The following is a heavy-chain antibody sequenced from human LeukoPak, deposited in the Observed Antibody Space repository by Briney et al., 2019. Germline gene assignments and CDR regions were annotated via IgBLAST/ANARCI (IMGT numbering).Heavy chain of an antibody. J-gene: IGHJ6*03. Sequence: ASVKVSCKASGYTFTSYYMHWVRQAPGQGLEWMGIINPSGGSTSYAQKFQGRVTMTRDMSTSTVYMELSSMRSEDTAVYYCARDRGGSQYYSYYMDVWGKGTTVTVSS. CDR1: GYTFTSYY. D-gene: IGHD2-15*01. CDR3: ARDRGGSQYYSYYMDV. CDR2: INPSGGST. V-gene: IGHV1-46*01.